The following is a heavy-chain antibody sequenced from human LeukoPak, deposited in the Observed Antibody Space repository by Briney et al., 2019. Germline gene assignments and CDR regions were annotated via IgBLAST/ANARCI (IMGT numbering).Heavy chain of an antibody. D-gene: IGHD3-10*01. CDR2: IYYSGST. CDR1: GGSISSYY. J-gene: IGHJ5*02. Sequence: SETLSLTCTVSGGSISSYYWSCIRQPPGKGLEWIGYIYYSGSTNYNPSLKSRVTISVDTSKNQFSLKLSSVTAADTAVYYCANLHGYGSGRPWGQGTLVTVSS. CDR3: ANLHGYGSGRP. V-gene: IGHV4-59*08.